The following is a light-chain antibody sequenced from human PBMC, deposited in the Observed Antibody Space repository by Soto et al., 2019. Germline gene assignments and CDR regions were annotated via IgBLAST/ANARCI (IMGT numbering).Light chain of an antibody. Sequence: QAVVTQPASVSGSPGQSITISCTGTSSDVGSYNLVSWYQQHPGKAPKLMIYEGSKRPSGVSNRFSGSKSGNTASLTISGLQAEDEADYYYCSSAGSGTDVFGPGTKLTVL. CDR2: EGS. CDR3: CSSAGSGTDV. CDR1: SSDVGSYNL. J-gene: IGLJ1*01. V-gene: IGLV2-23*01.